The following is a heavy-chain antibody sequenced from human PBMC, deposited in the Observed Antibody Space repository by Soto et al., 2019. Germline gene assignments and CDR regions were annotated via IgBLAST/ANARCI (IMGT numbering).Heavy chain of an antibody. CDR2: VFSSGST. CDR3: ARVAFSYFGMDV. Sequence: ETLSLTCSVPGGAISSYYWSWVRQPAGKGLEWIGRVFSSGSTNYNASLKSRVTMSIDTSKNEVSLTLRSVTAADTAVYYCARVAFSYFGMDVWGPGTTVTVSS. J-gene: IGHJ6*02. D-gene: IGHD3-3*02. V-gene: IGHV4-4*07. CDR1: GGAISSYY.